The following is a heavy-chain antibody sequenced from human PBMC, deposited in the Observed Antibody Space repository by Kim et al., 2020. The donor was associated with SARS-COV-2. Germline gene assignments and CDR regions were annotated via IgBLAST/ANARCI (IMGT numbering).Heavy chain of an antibody. V-gene: IGHV4-38-2*02. CDR1: GYSISSGYY. J-gene: IGHJ2*01. CDR2: IYHSGST. Sequence: SETLSLTCTVSGYSISSGYYWGWIRQPPGKGLEWIGSIYHSGSTYYNPSLKSLVTISVDTSKNQFSLKLSSVTAAATAVYYCARGGSSGYSDWYFDLWGR. D-gene: IGHD3-22*01. CDR3: ARGGSSGYSDWYFDL.